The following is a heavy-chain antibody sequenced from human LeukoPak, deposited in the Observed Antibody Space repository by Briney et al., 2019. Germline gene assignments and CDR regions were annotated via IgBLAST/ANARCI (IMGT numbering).Heavy chain of an antibody. CDR3: ARSLRRCSSTSCLRGNWFDP. Sequence: GGSLRLSCAASGFTFNNYAMGWVRQAPGKGLEWVSAITGSGGDTFYVDSVKGRFTISRDNSKNTLYLQMSSLRAEDTAVYYCARSLRRCSSTSCLRGNWFDPWGQGTLVTVSS. CDR2: ITGSGGDT. V-gene: IGHV3-23*01. J-gene: IGHJ5*02. CDR1: GFTFNNYA. D-gene: IGHD2-2*01.